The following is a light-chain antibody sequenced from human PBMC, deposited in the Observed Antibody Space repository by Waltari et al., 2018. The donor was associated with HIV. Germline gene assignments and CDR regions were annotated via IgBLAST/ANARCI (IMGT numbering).Light chain of an antibody. CDR3: YSAADNIGV. J-gene: IGLJ3*02. V-gene: IGLV3-27*01. CDR1: VVANKY. Sequence: SYELTQPYSVSVSPGQTARIPCNGDVVANKYARWFQQKQGQAPVLVIYQGSQRPSGIPERFSGSSSGTTVTLTISGAQVEDEADYYCYSAADNIGVFGGGTKLTVL. CDR2: QGS.